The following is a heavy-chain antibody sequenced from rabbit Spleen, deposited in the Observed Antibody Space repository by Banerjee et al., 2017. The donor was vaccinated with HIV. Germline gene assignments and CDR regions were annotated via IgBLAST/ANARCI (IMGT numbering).Heavy chain of an antibody. CDR3: ARGYADYGGYGDDVDL. Sequence: QEQLVESGGGLVQPEGSLTLTCTASGFSFSGNYYMCWVSQAPGKGLEWIGCIASGSGSTWYASWAKGRFTISKTSSTTVTLQMTSLTAADTATHFCARGYADYGGYGDDVDLWGPGTLVTVS. V-gene: IGHV1S45*01. CDR1: GFSFSGNYY. D-gene: IGHD2-1*01. J-gene: IGHJ4*01. CDR2: IASGSGST.